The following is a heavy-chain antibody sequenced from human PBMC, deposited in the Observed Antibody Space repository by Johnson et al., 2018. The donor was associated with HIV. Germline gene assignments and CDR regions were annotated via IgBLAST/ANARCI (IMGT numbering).Heavy chain of an antibody. CDR1: GFTFSSYA. CDR3: ARGFLVGLPFDI. J-gene: IGHJ3*02. V-gene: IGHV3-23*04. CDR2: IRGSGGSP. Sequence: VQLVESGGGLVQPGGSLRLSCAASGFTFSSYAMSWVRQAPGKGLAWVSAIRGSGGSPYYADSVTGRFTISRDNSKNTLYLQMNSLRAEDTALYYCARGFLVGLPFDIWGQGTMVTVSS. D-gene: IGHD1-26*01.